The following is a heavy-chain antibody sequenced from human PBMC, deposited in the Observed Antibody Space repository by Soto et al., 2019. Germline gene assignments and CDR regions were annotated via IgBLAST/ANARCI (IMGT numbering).Heavy chain of an antibody. J-gene: IGHJ4*02. CDR3: AREDSSSAGGDFDY. D-gene: IGHD6-6*01. CDR2: INPSGGST. Sequence: QVQLVQSGAEVKKPGASVKVSCKASGYTFTNYYMHWVRQAPGQGLEWMGIINPSGGSTSYAQKFPDRVTMTRDASTSTVYMELSSLRSEDTAVYYCAREDSSSAGGDFDYWGQGTLVTVSS. V-gene: IGHV1-46*01. CDR1: GYTFTNYY.